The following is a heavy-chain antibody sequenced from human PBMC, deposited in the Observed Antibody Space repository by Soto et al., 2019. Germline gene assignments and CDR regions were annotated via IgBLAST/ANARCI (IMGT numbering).Heavy chain of an antibody. V-gene: IGHV1-18*04. CDR3: ARRPSGIVVAGRYAFDI. CDR2: ISVYNGNT. J-gene: IGHJ3*02. D-gene: IGHD6-19*01. Sequence: ASVKVSCKASGYTFTNYGFSWVRQAPGQGLEWMGWISVYNGNTNYAQKLQGRVTMTTDTATSTAYMELRSLRSDDTAVYYCARRPSGIVVAGRYAFDIWGQGTMVTVSS. CDR1: GYTFTNYG.